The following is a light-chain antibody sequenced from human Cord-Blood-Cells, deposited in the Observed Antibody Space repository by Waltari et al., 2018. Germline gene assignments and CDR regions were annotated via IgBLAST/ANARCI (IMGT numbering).Light chain of an antibody. CDR3: CSYAGSYTFHVV. CDR1: SSDVGGYNY. J-gene: IGLJ2*01. Sequence: QSALTQPRSVSGSPGQSVTLSCTGTSSDVGGYNYVSWYQQHPGKAPKLMIYDVSKQPSGVPDRFSGSKSGNTASLTISGLQAEDEADYYCCSYAGSYTFHVVFGGGTKLTVL. CDR2: DVS. V-gene: IGLV2-11*01.